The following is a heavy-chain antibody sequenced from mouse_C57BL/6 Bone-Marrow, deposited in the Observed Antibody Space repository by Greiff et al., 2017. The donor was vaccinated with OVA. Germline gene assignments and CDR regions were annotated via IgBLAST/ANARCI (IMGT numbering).Heavy chain of an antibody. Sequence: QVQLQQSGPELVKPGASVKLSCKASGYSFTSYYIHWVKQRPGQGLEWIGWIYPGSGNTKYNEKFKGKATLTADTSSSTAYMQLSSLTSEDSAVYYCARDDYGGGWFAYWGQGTLVTVSA. CDR2: IYPGSGNT. V-gene: IGHV1-66*01. CDR3: ARDDYGGGWFAY. CDR1: GYSFTSYY. D-gene: IGHD2-4*01. J-gene: IGHJ3*01.